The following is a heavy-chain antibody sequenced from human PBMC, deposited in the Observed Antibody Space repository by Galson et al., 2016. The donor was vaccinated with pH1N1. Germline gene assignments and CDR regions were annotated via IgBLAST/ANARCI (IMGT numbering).Heavy chain of an antibody. Sequence: LSLTCTVSGDSISSGGYYWTWIRQHPGKGLEWIGYIYYSGSTYYNPSLKSRVTISVDTSKNQFPLKLSSVTAADTAVYYCANCIAAAGTFYFDYWGQGTLVTVSS. CDR3: ANCIAAAGTFYFDY. CDR1: GDSISSGGYY. CDR2: IYYSGST. V-gene: IGHV4-31*03. J-gene: IGHJ4*02. D-gene: IGHD6-13*01.